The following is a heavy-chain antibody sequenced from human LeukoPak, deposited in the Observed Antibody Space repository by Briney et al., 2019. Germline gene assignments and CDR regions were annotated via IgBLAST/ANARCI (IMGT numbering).Heavy chain of an antibody. D-gene: IGHD2-2*03. Sequence: GGSLRLSCAASGFTFSSYWMSWVRQAPGKGLEWVANIKQDGSEKYYVDSVKGRFTISRDNSKNTLYLQMNSLRAEDTAVYYCAKGWILVDYWGQGTLVTVSS. CDR1: GFTFSSYW. CDR3: AKGWILVDY. CDR2: IKQDGSEK. V-gene: IGHV3-7*01. J-gene: IGHJ4*02.